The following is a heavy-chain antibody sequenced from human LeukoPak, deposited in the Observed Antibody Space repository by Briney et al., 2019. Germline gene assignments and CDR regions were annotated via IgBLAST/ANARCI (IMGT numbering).Heavy chain of an antibody. V-gene: IGHV1-2*02. CDR3: ARVWSTTVTGYNWFDP. J-gene: IGHJ5*02. CDR1: GYTFIERY. D-gene: IGHD1-1*01. Sequence: ASVKVSCKASGYTFIERYMYWVRQAPGQGLEWMGWINPNSGDTQYAQKFQGRVTMTRDTSIDTAYLEMTSLRSDDTAVYYCARVWSTTVTGYNWFDPWGQGTLVTVSS. CDR2: INPNSGDT.